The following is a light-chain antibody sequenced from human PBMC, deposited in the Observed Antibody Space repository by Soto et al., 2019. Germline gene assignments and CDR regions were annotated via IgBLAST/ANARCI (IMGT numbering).Light chain of an antibody. Sequence: SYELTQPPSVSVAPGQKATIACGGNNIGSKSVQWYQQKPGQAPVLVLYDDTDRPSGIPERFSGSNSGNTATLTISRVEAGDEADYYCQVWDSSSDHWVFGGGTKLTVL. CDR3: QVWDSSSDHWV. CDR1: NIGSKS. CDR2: DDT. J-gene: IGLJ3*02. V-gene: IGLV3-21*02.